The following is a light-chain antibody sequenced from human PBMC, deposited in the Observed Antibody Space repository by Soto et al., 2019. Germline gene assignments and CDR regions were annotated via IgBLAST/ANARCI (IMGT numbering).Light chain of an antibody. J-gene: IGLJ2*01. Sequence: QLVLTQPASVSGSPGQSTTISCTGTSSDVGGYNYVSWYQQHPGKAPKLMIYDVGNRPSGVSNRFSGSKSGNTASLTISGLQAEDEADYYCSSYTSSSTYVIFGGRTQLTVL. V-gene: IGLV2-14*03. CDR3: SSYTSSSTYVI. CDR1: SSDVGGYNY. CDR2: DVG.